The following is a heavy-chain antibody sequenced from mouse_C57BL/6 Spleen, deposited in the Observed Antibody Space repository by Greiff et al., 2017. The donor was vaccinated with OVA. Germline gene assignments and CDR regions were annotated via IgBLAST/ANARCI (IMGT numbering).Heavy chain of an antibody. CDR2: IWSGGST. CDR1: GFSLTSYG. D-gene: IGHD1-1*01. V-gene: IGHV2-2*01. Sequence: VNVVESGPGLVQPSQSLSITCTVSGFSLTSYGVHWVRQSPGKGLEWLGVIWSGGSTDYTAAFISRLSISKDNSKSQVFFKMNSLQADDTAIYYCARNRGGIYYYGSSYWYFDVWGTGTTVTVSS. J-gene: IGHJ1*03. CDR3: ARNRGGIYYYGSSYWYFDV.